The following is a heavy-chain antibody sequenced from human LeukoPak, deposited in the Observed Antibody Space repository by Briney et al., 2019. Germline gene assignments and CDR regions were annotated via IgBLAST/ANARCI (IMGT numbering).Heavy chain of an antibody. CDR2: INSDGSIR. D-gene: IGHD1-1*01. CDR3: ATQSGGRVY. CDR1: GFTFSSYW. Sequence: GGSLRVSCAASGFTFSSYWMHWVRQAPGKGLVWVSRINSDGSIRDYADSVKGRFTISRDNAKNTLYVQMTSLRAEDTALYYCATQSGGRVYWGQGTLVTVSS. V-gene: IGHV3-74*01. J-gene: IGHJ4*02.